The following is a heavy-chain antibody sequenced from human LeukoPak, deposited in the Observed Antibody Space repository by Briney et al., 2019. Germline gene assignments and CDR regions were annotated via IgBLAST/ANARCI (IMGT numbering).Heavy chain of an antibody. D-gene: IGHD6-13*01. CDR3: AAVLPYSSSWWLALDY. Sequence: GGSLRLSCAASGFTFSDYYMSWIRQAPGKGLEWVSYISSSGSTIYYADSVKGRFTISRDNAKNSLYLQMNSLRAEDTAVYYCAAVLPYSSSWWLALDYWGQGTLVTVSS. J-gene: IGHJ4*02. CDR1: GFTFSDYY. V-gene: IGHV3-11*01. CDR2: ISSSGSTI.